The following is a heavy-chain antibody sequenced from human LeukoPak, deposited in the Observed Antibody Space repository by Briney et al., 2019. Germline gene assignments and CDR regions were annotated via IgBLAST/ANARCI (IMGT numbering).Heavy chain of an antibody. J-gene: IGHJ4*02. CDR2: IYYSGST. D-gene: IGHD4-11*01. CDR1: GDSISNYY. V-gene: IGHV4-59*01. Sequence: SETLSLTCTVSGDSISNYYWSWIRQPPGKGLEWIGYIYYSGSTNYNPSLKSRVTISVDTSKNQFSLKLSSVTAADTAVYYCARASRGSTVTEFDCWGQGTLVTVSS. CDR3: ARASRGSTVTEFDC.